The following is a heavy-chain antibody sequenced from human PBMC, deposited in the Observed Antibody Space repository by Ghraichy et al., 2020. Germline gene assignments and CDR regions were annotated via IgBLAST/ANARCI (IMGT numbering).Heavy chain of an antibody. CDR1: GFTFSKSV. CDR2: ISDDGRSE. Sequence: GGSLRLSCAASGFTFSKSVMHWVRQAPGRGLEWVAIISDDGRSEYYADVVRGRFTISRDNSRNTLSLGMNSLRAEDTAIYFCAKDFRDLGLTWHYVMDVWGPGTTATVSS. D-gene: IGHD3-10*01. CDR3: AKDFRDLGLTWHYVMDV. V-gene: IGHV3-30*18. J-gene: IGHJ6*02.